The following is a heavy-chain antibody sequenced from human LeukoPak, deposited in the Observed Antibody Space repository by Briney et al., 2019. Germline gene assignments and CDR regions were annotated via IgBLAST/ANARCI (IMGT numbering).Heavy chain of an antibody. V-gene: IGHV1-8*01. D-gene: IGHD1-26*01. CDR3: ARASGYSGSQGADY. Sequence: LVASVKVSCKASGYTFTSYDINWVRQATGQGLEWMGWMNPNSGNTGYAQKFQGRATMTRNTSISTAYMELSSLRSEDTAVYYCARASGYSGSQGADYWGQGTLVTVSS. CDR1: GYTFTSYD. J-gene: IGHJ4*02. CDR2: MNPNSGNT.